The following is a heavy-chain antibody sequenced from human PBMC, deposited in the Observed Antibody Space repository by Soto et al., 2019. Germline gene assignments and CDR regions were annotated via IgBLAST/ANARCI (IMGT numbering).Heavy chain of an antibody. Sequence: EVQLLQSGGDWVQPGGSLRLSCAASAFPFSGYAMSWVRQAPGKGLEWVSGISNTGGSTFYADSVKGRFTISRDNSENKFYLQTNSMTAEDTAVSLCAKDQAGGWISHGYDHWGQGSRVAVSA. J-gene: IGHJ5*02. CDR3: AKDQAGGWISHGYDH. D-gene: IGHD5-12*01. V-gene: IGHV3-23*01. CDR1: AFPFSGYA. CDR2: ISNTGGST.